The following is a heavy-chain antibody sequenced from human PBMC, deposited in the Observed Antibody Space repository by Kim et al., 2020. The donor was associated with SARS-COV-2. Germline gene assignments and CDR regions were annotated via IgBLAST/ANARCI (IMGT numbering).Heavy chain of an antibody. Sequence: GGSLRLSCAASGFTFSNAWMNWVRQAPGKGLEWVGRIKSKTDGGTTDYAAPVQGTFTISRDDSKNTLHLQMNRPKTAATALYYCTTSVVEPADAFDIWGQGKILSASS. CDR2: IKSKTDGGTT. D-gene: IGHD2-2*01. CDR3: TTSVVEPADAFDI. V-gene: IGHV3-15*01. CDR1: GFTFSNAW. J-gene: IGHJ3*02.